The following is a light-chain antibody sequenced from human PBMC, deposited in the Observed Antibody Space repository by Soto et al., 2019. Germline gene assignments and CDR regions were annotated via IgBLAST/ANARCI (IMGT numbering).Light chain of an antibody. J-gene: IGLJ2*01. CDR1: SGHSSYA. CDR2: LNSDGSH. Sequence: QRVLTQAPSDSASLGASVKLTCTLSSGHSSYAIAWHQQQPEKGPRYLMKLNSDGSHSKGDGIPDRFSGSSSGAERYLTISSLQSEDEADYYCQTWGTGIHGVLFGGGTKLTVL. CDR3: QTWGTGIHGVL. V-gene: IGLV4-69*01.